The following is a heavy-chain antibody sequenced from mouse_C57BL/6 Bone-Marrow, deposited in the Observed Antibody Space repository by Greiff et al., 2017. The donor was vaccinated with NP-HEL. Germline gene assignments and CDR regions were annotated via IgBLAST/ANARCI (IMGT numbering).Heavy chain of an antibody. V-gene: IGHV1-81*01. J-gene: IGHJ2*01. D-gene: IGHD4-1*01. CDR1: GYTFTSYG. CDR2: IYPRSGNT. CDR3: ARELFFYYFDY. Sequence: QVQLQQSGAELARPGASVKLSCKASGYTFTSYGISWVKQRTGQGLEWIGEIYPRSGNTYYNEKFKGKATLTADKYSSTAYMELRSLTSEDSAVYFCARELFFYYFDYWGQGTTLTVSS.